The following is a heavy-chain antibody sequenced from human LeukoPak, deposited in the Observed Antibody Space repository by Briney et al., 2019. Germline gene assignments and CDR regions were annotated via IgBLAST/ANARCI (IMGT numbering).Heavy chain of an antibody. V-gene: IGHV1-2*02. D-gene: IGHD2-2*01. CDR3: TRDHCSFANCYEDYYHGMDV. Sequence: GASVKVSCKASGYTFTDYYAHWVRQAPGQGLEWMGWINPNNGGPTYAQNFQGRVTMTRDTSISTVYMELRRLRSDDSAIYYCTRDHCSFANCYEDYYHGMDVWGQGTTVTVSS. CDR1: GYTFTDYY. J-gene: IGHJ6*02. CDR2: INPNNGGP.